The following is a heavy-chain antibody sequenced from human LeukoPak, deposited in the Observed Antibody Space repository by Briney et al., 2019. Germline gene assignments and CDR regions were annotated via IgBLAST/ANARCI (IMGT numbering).Heavy chain of an antibody. D-gene: IGHD2-15*01. CDR3: ARDRYGYCSGGSCPLFDY. V-gene: IGHV4-59*01. J-gene: IGHJ4*02. CDR2: IYYSGST. CDR1: GGSISSYY. Sequence: PSETLSLTCTVSGGSISSYYWSWIRQPPGKGLEWIGYIYYSGSTNYNPSLKSRVTISVDTSKNQFSLKLSSVTAADTAVYYCARDRYGYCSGGSCPLFDYWGQGTLVTVSS.